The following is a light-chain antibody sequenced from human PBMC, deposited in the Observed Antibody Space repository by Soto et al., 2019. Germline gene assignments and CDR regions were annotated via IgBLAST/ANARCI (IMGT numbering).Light chain of an antibody. CDR2: NPS. CDR3: QQYDNWPLT. V-gene: IGKV3-15*01. Sequence: EIVMTQSPATLSVSPGERATLSCRASQSVSSNLAWYQQKPGQAPKLLLYNPSTRATGIPARFSGSGSGTEFTLTISSLQSEDFAIYYCQQYDNWPLTFGGGTKVDTK. CDR1: QSVSSN. J-gene: IGKJ4*01.